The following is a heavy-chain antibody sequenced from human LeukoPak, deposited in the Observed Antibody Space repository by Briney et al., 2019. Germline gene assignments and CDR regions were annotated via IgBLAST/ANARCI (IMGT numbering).Heavy chain of an antibody. V-gene: IGHV3-23*01. CDR1: GFTFSGYV. D-gene: IGHD6-6*01. Sequence: GGPLRLSCAASGFTFSGYVMRWVRGAPGKALEGVSAISDNSVSTYYADSVKGRFTVSRDNSKNTLYLQMNSLRVEDTAVYFCAKASSSSRPYYFDYWGQGTLVTVSS. CDR2: ISDNSVST. CDR3: AKASSSSRPYYFDY. J-gene: IGHJ4*02.